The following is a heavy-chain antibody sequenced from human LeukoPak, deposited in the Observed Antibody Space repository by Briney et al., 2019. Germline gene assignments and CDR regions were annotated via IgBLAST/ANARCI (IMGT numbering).Heavy chain of an antibody. CDR1: GYTFTGTY. Sequence: ASVKVSCTASGYTFTGTYMYWVRQAPRQGLEWMGRINPHSGVTAYSQQFQGRVTMTRDTSISTAYMELTMLRSDDSAVYYCARDDGGSGWLDYWGQGTLVTVSS. J-gene: IGHJ4*02. CDR3: ARDDGGSGWLDY. V-gene: IGHV1-2*06. D-gene: IGHD6-19*01. CDR2: INPHSGVT.